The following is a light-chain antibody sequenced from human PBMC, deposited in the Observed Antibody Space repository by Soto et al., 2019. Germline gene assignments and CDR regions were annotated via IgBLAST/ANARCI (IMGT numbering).Light chain of an antibody. J-gene: IGKJ5*01. CDR1: QSVSSN. CDR3: KQYNNWPQIT. V-gene: IGKV3-15*01. CDR2: GAS. Sequence: EIVMTQSPATLSVSPGERATLSCRASQSVSSNLAWYQQKPGQAPRLLIYGASTRATGNPARFSGSGSGTEFTLTISRLQSEDFAVYYCKQYNNWPQITFGQWTRLESK.